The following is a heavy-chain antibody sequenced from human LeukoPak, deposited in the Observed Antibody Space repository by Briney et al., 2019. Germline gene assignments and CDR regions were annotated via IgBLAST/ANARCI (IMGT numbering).Heavy chain of an antibody. V-gene: IGHV3-53*01. CDR3: ARVNPSGWAIDY. J-gene: IGHJ4*02. D-gene: IGHD6-19*01. Sequence: GGSLTLSCAASGFIVSSNYLSWVRQAPGKGLEWVSVIYIGGSTYYADSVKGRFTISRDNSKNTLYLQMNSLRVEDTAVYYCARVNPSGWAIDYWGQGTLVTVSS. CDR1: GFIVSSNY. CDR2: IYIGGST.